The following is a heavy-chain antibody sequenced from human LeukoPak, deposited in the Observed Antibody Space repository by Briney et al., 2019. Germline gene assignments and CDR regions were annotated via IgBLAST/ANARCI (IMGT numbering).Heavy chain of an antibody. J-gene: IGHJ6*02. D-gene: IGHD5-12*01. V-gene: IGHV1-69*13. Sequence: SVKVSCTASGYTFTSYGISWVRQAPGQGLEWMGGIIPIFGTANYAQKFQGRVTITADESTSTAYMELSSLRSEDTAVYYCARERYSGYDSGSYYYYGMDVWGQGTTVTVSS. CDR1: GYTFTSYG. CDR3: ARERYSGYDSGSYYYYGMDV. CDR2: IIPIFGTA.